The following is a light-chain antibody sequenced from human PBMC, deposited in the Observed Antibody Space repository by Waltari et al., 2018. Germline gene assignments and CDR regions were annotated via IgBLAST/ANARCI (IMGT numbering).Light chain of an antibody. CDR2: GNS. CDR1: SSNIGANYD. V-gene: IGLV1-40*01. CDR3: QSYDSSLSRYV. Sequence: QSVLTQPPSVSGAPGQRVTISCTGSSSNIGANYDVLWYQQVPGTAPKLLIYGNSNRPSGVPDRVSPAKSGTSASLAITGLQAADEADYYCQSYDSSLSRYVFGSGTEVTVL. J-gene: IGLJ1*01.